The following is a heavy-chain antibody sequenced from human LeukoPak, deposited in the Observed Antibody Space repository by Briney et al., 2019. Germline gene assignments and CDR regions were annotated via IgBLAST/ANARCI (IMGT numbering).Heavy chain of an antibody. CDR1: GGSISGYY. CDR2: IYTSGST. CDR3: ARHFLVARSGFDY. V-gene: IGHV4-4*07. J-gene: IGHJ4*02. D-gene: IGHD2-8*02. Sequence: SETLSLTCTVSGGSISGYYWSWIRQPAGKGLEWIGRIYTSGSTNYNPSLKSRVTMSVDTSKNQFSLKLSSVTAADTAVYYCARHFLVARSGFDYWGQGTLVTVSS.